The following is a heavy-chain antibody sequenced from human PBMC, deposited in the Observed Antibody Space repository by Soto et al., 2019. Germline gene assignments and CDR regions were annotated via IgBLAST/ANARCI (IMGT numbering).Heavy chain of an antibody. Sequence: PSETLSLTCTVSGGSISSYYWTWIRQPPGKGLEWIGYIYDSGSTNYNPSLKSRVTMSVDTSKNHFSLKLRSVTAADTAAYYCARDQPRVSSYFDYWGQGTLVTVSS. CDR3: ARDQPRVSSYFDY. CDR2: IYDSGST. V-gene: IGHV4-59*01. J-gene: IGHJ4*02. D-gene: IGHD1-26*01. CDR1: GGSISSYY.